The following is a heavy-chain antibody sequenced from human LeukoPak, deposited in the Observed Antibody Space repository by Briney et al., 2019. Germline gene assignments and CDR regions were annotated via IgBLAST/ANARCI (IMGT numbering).Heavy chain of an antibody. CDR3: AREPGYDFWSGYYYFDY. D-gene: IGHD3-3*01. CDR1: GYTFTSYY. CDR2: INPSGGST. Sequence: ASVKVSCKASGYTFTSYYMHWVRQAPGQGLEWMGIINPSGGSTSYAQKFQGRVTMTRGMSTSTVYMELSSLRSEDTAVYYCAREPGYDFWSGYYYFDYWGQGTLVTVSS. V-gene: IGHV1-46*01. J-gene: IGHJ4*02.